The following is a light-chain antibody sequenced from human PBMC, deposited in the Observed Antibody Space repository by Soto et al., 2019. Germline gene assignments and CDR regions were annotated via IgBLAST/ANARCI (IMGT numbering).Light chain of an antibody. J-gene: IGLJ2*01. CDR3: AVWDDNLNAVV. Sequence: QSALTQPPSASGSPGQSVTISCTGTSSDIGGYNYVSWYQQHPGKAPQVLIFDVTKRPAGVPDRFSGSKSGNTASLAISGLQSEDEAHYYCAVWDDNLNAVVFGGGTKLTVL. V-gene: IGLV2-8*01. CDR1: SSDIGGYNY. CDR2: DVT.